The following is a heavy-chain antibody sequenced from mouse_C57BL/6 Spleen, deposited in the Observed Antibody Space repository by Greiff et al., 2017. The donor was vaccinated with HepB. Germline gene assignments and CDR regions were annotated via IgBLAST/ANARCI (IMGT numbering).Heavy chain of an antibody. Sequence: QVQLQQSGPELVKPGASVKISCKASGYAFSSSWMNWVKQRPGKGLEWIGRIYPGDGDTNYNGKFKGKATLTADKSSSTAYIQLSSLTSEDSAVYFCARDDYYGSRRDWYFDVWGTGTTVTVSS. CDR3: ARDDYYGSRRDWYFDV. V-gene: IGHV1-82*01. J-gene: IGHJ1*03. CDR2: IYPGDGDT. D-gene: IGHD1-1*01. CDR1: GYAFSSSW.